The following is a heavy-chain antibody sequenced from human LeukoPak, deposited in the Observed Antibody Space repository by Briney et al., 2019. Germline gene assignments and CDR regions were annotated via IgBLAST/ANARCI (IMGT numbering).Heavy chain of an antibody. CDR2: IPSGGVYD. V-gene: IGHV3-30*01. D-gene: IGHD3-10*01. Sequence: PGGSLRLSCAASGFTFSSYAMHWVRQAPGKGLEWVSIIPSGGVYDYYADSVKGRFTISRDNSKNTLYLQLNSLTTEDTAVYYCARDSTYYYDSGSSGPHYFDNWGQGTLVTVSS. CDR3: ARDSTYYYDSGSSGPHYFDN. J-gene: IGHJ4*02. CDR1: GFTFSSYA.